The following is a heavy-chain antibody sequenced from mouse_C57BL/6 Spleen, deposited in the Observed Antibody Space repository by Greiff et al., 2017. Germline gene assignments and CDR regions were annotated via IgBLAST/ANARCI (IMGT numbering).Heavy chain of an antibody. J-gene: IGHJ2*01. V-gene: IGHV1-26*01. Sequence: EVQLQQSGPELVKPGASVKISCKASGYTFTDYYMNWVKQSHGKSLEWIGDINPNNGGTSYNQKFKGKATLTVDKSSSTAYMELRSLTSEDSAVYYCARGGYGRLFDYWGQGTTLTVSS. CDR3: ARGGYGRLFDY. D-gene: IGHD1-1*02. CDR2: INPNNGGT. CDR1: GYTFTDYY.